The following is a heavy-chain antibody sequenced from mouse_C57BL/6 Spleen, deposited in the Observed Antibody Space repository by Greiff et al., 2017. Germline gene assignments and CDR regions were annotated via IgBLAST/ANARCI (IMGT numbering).Heavy chain of an antibody. CDR2: IDPEDGDT. D-gene: IGHD1-1*01. CDR1: GYSFTGYY. Sequence: VQLQQSGPELVKPGASVKISCKASGYSFTGYYMHWVKQRPEQGLEWIGRIDPEDGDTEYAPKFQGKATMTADTSSNTAYLQLSSLTSEDTAVYYFTTRGITTVVATGFDYWGQGTTLTVSS. V-gene: IGHV14-1*01. J-gene: IGHJ2*01. CDR3: TTRGITTVVATGFDY.